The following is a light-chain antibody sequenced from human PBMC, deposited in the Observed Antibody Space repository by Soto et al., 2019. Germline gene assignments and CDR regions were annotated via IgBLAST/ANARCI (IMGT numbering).Light chain of an antibody. CDR1: QSVSNN. Sequence: ILMTQSPATLSVSPGERATLSCRASQSVSNNLAWYQQKPGQAPRLLIYDASTRATGIPARFSGSGSGTEFTLTISGLHSQVFAAYYCRQLNNSSPWTFGQGTNVEIK. V-gene: IGKV3-15*01. CDR2: DAS. CDR3: RQLNNSSPWT. J-gene: IGKJ1*01.